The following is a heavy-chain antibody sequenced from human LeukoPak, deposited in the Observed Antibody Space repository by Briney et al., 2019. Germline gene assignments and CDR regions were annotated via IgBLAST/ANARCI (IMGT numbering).Heavy chain of an antibody. CDR3: ARGDRAFDI. CDR2: IKSKTDGGTT. CDR1: GFTFSNAW. D-gene: IGHD3-16*01. J-gene: IGHJ3*02. V-gene: IGHV3-15*01. Sequence: GGSLRLSCAASGFTFSNAWMSWVRQAPGKGLEWVGRIKSKTDGGTTDYAAPVKGRFTISRDDSKNTLYLQMNSLRAEDTAVYYCARGDRAFDIWGQGTMVTVSS.